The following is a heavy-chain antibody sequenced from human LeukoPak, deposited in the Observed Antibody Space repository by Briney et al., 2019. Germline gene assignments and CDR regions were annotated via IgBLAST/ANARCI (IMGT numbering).Heavy chain of an antibody. CDR1: RFTLSDFA. Sequence: GGSLRLSCAASRFTLSDFAMTCVRQAPGKGLECISAISGSGVNTYYADSVRGRFTISRDNSKNTVFLQMNALRADDTAVYYCAKGHMKYGTWFYLWGQGTLVTVSS. J-gene: IGHJ5*02. CDR3: AKGHMKYGTWFYL. D-gene: IGHD4-17*01. V-gene: IGHV3-23*01. CDR2: ISGSGVNT.